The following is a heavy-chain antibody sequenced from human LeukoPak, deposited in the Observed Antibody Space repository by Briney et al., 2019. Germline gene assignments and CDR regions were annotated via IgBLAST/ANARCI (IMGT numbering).Heavy chain of an antibody. Sequence: SVKVPCKASGGTFSSYAVNWVRQAPGQGLEWVGRIIPFLGMPNYVQKFQGRVTITADKSTSTAYVELSSLRSDDTAVYYCARGHSYYYESSGYYHYYYGMDVWGQGTTVTVSS. D-gene: IGHD3-22*01. CDR1: GGTFSSYA. J-gene: IGHJ6*02. CDR2: IIPFLGMP. CDR3: ARGHSYYYESSGYYHYYYGMDV. V-gene: IGHV1-69*04.